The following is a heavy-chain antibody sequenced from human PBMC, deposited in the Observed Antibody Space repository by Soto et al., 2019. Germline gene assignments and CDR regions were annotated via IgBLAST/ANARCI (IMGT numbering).Heavy chain of an antibody. Sequence: SETLSLTCAVYGGSFSGYYWSWIRQPPGKGLEWIGEINHSGSTNYNPSLKSRVTISVDTSKNQFSLKLSSVTAADTAVYYCARDNYRRLRFLSRYFDYWGQGTLVTVSS. CDR1: GGSFSGYY. CDR3: ARDNYRRLRFLSRYFDY. D-gene: IGHD3-3*01. V-gene: IGHV4-34*01. CDR2: INHSGST. J-gene: IGHJ4*02.